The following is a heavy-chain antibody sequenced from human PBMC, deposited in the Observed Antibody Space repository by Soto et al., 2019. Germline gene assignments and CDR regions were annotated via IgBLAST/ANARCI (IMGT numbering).Heavy chain of an antibody. CDR3: ARDNRFWEV. J-gene: IGHJ6*02. V-gene: IGHV3-21*06. CDR1: GFTFSNYY. Sequence: EVQLVESGGGLVKPGESLTLSCAASGFTFSNYYINWVRQAPGKGLEWVSSITGGGFDIYYADSVRGRFTTSRDNAQNLVYLQMNSLRAEDTALYYCARDNRFWEVWGQGTTVTVSS. CDR2: ITGGGFDI.